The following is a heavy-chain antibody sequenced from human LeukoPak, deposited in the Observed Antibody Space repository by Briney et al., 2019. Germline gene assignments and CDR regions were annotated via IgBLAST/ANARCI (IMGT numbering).Heavy chain of an antibody. Sequence: GGSLRLSCAASGFTFSRYSMNWVRQAPGKGLEWVSFISSSSSYIYYADSVKGRFTISRDNAKNSLYLQMNSLRAEDTAVYYCARDDSSRVLDYWGQGTLVTVSS. CDR1: GFTFSRYS. CDR3: ARDDSSRVLDY. D-gene: IGHD3-22*01. CDR2: ISSSSSYI. J-gene: IGHJ4*02. V-gene: IGHV3-21*01.